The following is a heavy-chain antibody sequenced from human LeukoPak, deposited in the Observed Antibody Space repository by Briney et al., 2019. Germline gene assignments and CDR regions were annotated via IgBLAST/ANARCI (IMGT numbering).Heavy chain of an antibody. V-gene: IGHV1-69*06. CDR3: ARPRYSYYYDSSGYYSH. CDR2: IIPIFGTA. Sequence: SVKVSCKASGGTFSSYAISWVRQAPGQGLEWMGGIIPIFGTANYAQKFQGRVTITADKSTSTAYMELSSLRSEDTAVYYCARPRYSYYYDSSGYYSHWGQGTLVTVSS. D-gene: IGHD3-22*01. CDR1: GGTFSSYA. J-gene: IGHJ4*02.